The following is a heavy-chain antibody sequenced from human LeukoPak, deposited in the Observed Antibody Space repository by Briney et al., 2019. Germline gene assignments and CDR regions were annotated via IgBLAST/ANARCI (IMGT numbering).Heavy chain of an antibody. CDR3: ARVGYYYGSGSYYNVGRQPNWFDP. D-gene: IGHD3-10*01. CDR1: GGTFSSYV. V-gene: IGHV1-69*06. CDR2: IIPIFGTA. J-gene: IGHJ5*02. Sequence: SVKVSCKASGGTFSSYVINWVRQAPGQGLEWMGGIIPIFGTANYAQKFQGRVTITADKSTSTAYMELRSLRSDDTAVYYCARVGYYYGSGSYYNVGRQPNWFDPWGQGTLVTVSS.